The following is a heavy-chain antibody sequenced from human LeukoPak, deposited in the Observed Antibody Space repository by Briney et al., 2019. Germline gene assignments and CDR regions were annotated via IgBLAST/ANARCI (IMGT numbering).Heavy chain of an antibody. CDR3: ASIDYRTTVASDY. J-gene: IGHJ4*02. CDR1: GYTFTGYY. V-gene: IGHV1-2*02. CDR2: INPNSGGT. D-gene: IGHD4-23*01. Sequence: ASVKVSCKASGYTFTGYYMHWVRQAPGQGLEWMGWINPNSGGTNYAQKFQGRVTMARDTSISTAYMELSRLRSDDTAVYYCASIDYRTTVASDYWGQGTLVTVSS.